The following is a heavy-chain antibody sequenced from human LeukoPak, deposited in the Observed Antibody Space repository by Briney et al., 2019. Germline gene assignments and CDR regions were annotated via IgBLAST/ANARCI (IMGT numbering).Heavy chain of an antibody. Sequence: SETLSLTCSVSGDSVSRSDSYWDWIRQPPGKGLEWIGAIYHSGRTYYSPSLKSRVTMSVDPSNNQFSLNLRSVTAADTAVYYCARRRYYDGSGYLEWGQGTLLSVSS. CDR3: ARRRYYDGSGYLE. J-gene: IGHJ1*01. CDR1: GDSVSRSDSY. V-gene: IGHV4-39*01. CDR2: IYHSGRT. D-gene: IGHD3-22*01.